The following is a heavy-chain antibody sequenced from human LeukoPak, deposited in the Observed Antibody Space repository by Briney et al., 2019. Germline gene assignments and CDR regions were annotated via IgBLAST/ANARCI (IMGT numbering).Heavy chain of an antibody. Sequence: GSLRLSCAASGFTFSSYAMNWVRQAPGKGLEWVSGISGNTENTYYADSVKGRFTISRDNSKNTLYLQMNSLRVEDTAVYYCAKDVGYCSGGSCYLYYYYGMDVWGQGTTVTVSS. J-gene: IGHJ6*02. CDR2: ISGNTENT. CDR1: GFTFSSYA. D-gene: IGHD2-15*01. V-gene: IGHV3-23*01. CDR3: AKDVGYCSGGSCYLYYYYGMDV.